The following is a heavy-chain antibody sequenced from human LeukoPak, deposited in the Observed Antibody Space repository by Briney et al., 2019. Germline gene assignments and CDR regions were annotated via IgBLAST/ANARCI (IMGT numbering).Heavy chain of an antibody. CDR2: IWYDGSHK. CDR1: GFTFSSYG. Sequence: GGSLRLSCAASGFTFSSYGMHWVRQAPGKGLEWVAVIWYDGSHKYHADSVKGRVTVSRDNSKNTVYLRMNSLRAEDTAVYYCARDSIFDYWGQGTLVTVSS. CDR3: ARDSIFDY. V-gene: IGHV3-33*01. J-gene: IGHJ4*02.